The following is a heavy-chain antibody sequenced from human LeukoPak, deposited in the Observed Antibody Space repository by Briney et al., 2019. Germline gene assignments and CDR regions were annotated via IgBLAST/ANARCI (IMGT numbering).Heavy chain of an antibody. CDR1: GFTFSSYA. Sequence: GGSLRLSCAASGFTFSSYAMSWVRQAPGKGLEWVSVISGNGGSTYYADSVKGRFTISRDNSKNTLYLQMNSLRAEDTGVYYCAKDGRIAAAVFGGRDIWGQGTMVTVSS. CDR2: ISGNGGST. CDR3: AKDGRIAAAVFGGRDI. J-gene: IGHJ3*02. D-gene: IGHD6-13*01. V-gene: IGHV3-23*01.